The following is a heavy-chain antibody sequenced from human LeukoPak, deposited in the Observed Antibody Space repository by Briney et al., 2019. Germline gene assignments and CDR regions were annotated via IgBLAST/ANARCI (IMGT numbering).Heavy chain of an antibody. CDR2: ISGDGGST. CDR1: GFTFDDYA. J-gene: IGHJ5*02. D-gene: IGHD2-2*01. V-gene: IGHV3-43*02. Sequence: QPGGSLRLSCAASGFTFDDYAMHWVRQAPGKGLEWVSLISGDGGSTYYADSVKGRFTISRDNSKNSLYLQMNSLRTDDTAFYYFAKDYARFSYKGTLGQGTLVTGSS. CDR3: AKDYARFSYKGT.